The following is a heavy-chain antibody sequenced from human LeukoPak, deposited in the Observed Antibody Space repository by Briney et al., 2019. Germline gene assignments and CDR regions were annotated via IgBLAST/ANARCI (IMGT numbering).Heavy chain of an antibody. J-gene: IGHJ6*03. V-gene: IGHV4-59*01. CDR3: ARVSSSGWYRGYYYYYMDV. CDR2: IYYSGST. CDR1: GDSISSYY. Sequence: SETLSLTCTVSGDSISSYYWSWIRQPPGKGLEWIGYIYYSGSTNYNPPLKSRVTISVDTSKNQFSLKLSSVTAADTAVYYCARVSSSGWYRGYYYYYMDVWGKGTTVTISS. D-gene: IGHD6-19*01.